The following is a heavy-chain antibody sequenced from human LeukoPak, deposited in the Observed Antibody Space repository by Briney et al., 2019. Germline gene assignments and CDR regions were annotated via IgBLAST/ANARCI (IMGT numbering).Heavy chain of an antibody. CDR2: IYYSGST. D-gene: IGHD5-18*01. CDR3: ARADSYGSSYYFDY. V-gene: IGHV4-30-4*01. CDR1: GGSISSGDYY. J-gene: IGHJ4*02. Sequence: PSETLSLTCTVSGGSISSGDYYWSWIRQPPGKGLEWIGYIYYSGSTYYNPSLKSRVTISVDTSKNQFSLKLSSVTAADTAVYYCARADSYGSSYYFDYWGQGTLVTVSS.